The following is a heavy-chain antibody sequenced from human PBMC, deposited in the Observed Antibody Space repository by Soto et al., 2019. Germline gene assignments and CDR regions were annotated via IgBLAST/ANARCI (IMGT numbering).Heavy chain of an antibody. CDR2: IIPIFGTA. J-gene: IGHJ4*02. D-gene: IGHD3-10*01. CDR1: GYTFASNG. CDR3: ATGEYYYGSGSYPYYFDF. Sequence: SVKASCKASGYTFASNGIRWVRQAPGQGLEWMGGIIPIFGTANYAQKFQGRVTITADESTSTAYMELSSLRSEDTAVYYFATGEYYYGSGSYPYYFDFLGQGTLVTVSS. V-gene: IGHV1-69*13.